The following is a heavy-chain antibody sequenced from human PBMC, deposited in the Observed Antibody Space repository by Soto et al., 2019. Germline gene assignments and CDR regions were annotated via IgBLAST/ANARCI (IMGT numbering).Heavy chain of an antibody. CDR2: ISSSSSYI. CDR1: GFTFSSYS. V-gene: IGHV3-21*01. J-gene: IGHJ6*02. D-gene: IGHD2-15*01. CDR3: VSPYCSGGSCRYYYGMDV. Sequence: GGSLRLSCAASGFTFSSYSMNWVRQAPGKGLEWVSSISSSSSYIYYADSVKGRFTISRDNAKNSLYLQMNSLRAEDTAVYYCVSPYCSGGSCRYYYGMDVWGQGTTVTVSS.